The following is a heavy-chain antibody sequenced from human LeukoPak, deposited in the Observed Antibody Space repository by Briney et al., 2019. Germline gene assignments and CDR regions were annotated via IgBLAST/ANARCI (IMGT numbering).Heavy chain of an antibody. J-gene: IGHJ3*02. D-gene: IGHD1-26*01. CDR2: IYSGGST. V-gene: IGHV3-53*01. CDR3: ARGGSYLSAFDI. Sequence: GGSLRLSCAASGFTVSSNYMSWVRQAPGKGLEWASIIYSGGSTFYADSVKGRFTISRDNSKNTLYLQMNSLRAEDTAVYYCARGGSYLSAFDIWGQGTMVTVSS. CDR1: GFTVSSNY.